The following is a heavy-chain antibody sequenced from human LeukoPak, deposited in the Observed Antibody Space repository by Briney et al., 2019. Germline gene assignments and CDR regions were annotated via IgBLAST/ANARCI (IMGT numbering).Heavy chain of an antibody. D-gene: IGHD5-18*01. V-gene: IGHV4-34*01. CDR3: ARRTAMVTSSHKGWFDP. J-gene: IGHJ5*02. CDR1: GGSFSGYY. Sequence: SETLSLTCAVYGGSFSGYYWSRIRQPPGRGLEWIGEINHSGRTDYNPSLKSRVTISVDTSKNQFSLKLSSVTAADTAVYYCARRTAMVTSSHKGWFDPWGQGTLVTVSS. CDR2: INHSGRT.